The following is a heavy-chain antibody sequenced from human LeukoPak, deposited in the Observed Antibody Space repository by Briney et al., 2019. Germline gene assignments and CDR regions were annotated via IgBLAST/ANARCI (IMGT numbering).Heavy chain of an antibody. CDR3: AGIAAADLPDY. D-gene: IGHD6-13*01. CDR2: INPNSGGT. J-gene: IGHJ4*02. V-gene: IGHV1-2*02. Sequence: ASVKVSCKASGYTFTGYYMHWGRQAPGQGLEWMGWINPNSGGTNYSQKFQGRVTMTRDTSISTAYMELNRLRSDDTAVYDCAGIAAADLPDYWGQGTLVTVSS. CDR1: GYTFTGYY.